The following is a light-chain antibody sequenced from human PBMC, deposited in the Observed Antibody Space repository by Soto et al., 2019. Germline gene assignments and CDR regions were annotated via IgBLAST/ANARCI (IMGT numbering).Light chain of an antibody. V-gene: IGKV3-20*01. CDR1: QSVSSSY. Sequence: EIVLTQSPGTLSLSPGERATLSCRASQSVSSSYLAWYQQKPGQAPRLLIYGASSRATGIPDRFSGGGSGTDFTLTISRLEPEAFAVYYCQQYGSSRTFGQGTKVEIK. J-gene: IGKJ1*01. CDR2: GAS. CDR3: QQYGSSRT.